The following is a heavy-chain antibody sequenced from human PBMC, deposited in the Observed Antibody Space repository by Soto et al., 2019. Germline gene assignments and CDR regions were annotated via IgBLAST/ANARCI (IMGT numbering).Heavy chain of an antibody. J-gene: IGHJ4*02. CDR3: ARDIRGFSRALDY. CDR2: IHNSGTT. Sequence: SETLSLTCNVSGGSVNSDNYYWTRVRQPPGKGLEWIGNIHNSGTTNYNPSLQNRVTISMDTSKNQYSLKLTSVTAADAALYYCARDIRGFSRALDYWGRGTPVTVS. CDR1: GGSVNSDNYY. V-gene: IGHV4-61*01. D-gene: IGHD5-18*01.